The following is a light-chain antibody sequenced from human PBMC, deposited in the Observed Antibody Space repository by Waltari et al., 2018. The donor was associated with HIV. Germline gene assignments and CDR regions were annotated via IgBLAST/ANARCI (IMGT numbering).Light chain of an antibody. CDR1: QSVSDY. CDR2: DAS. J-gene: IGKJ1*01. Sequence: IVLTQSPATLSLSPGERATLSCRASQSVSDYLAWYQQKPGQATRLLIYDASNRATCIPARFSGSGSGTDFALTISSLEPEDFAVYYCQQRTSWPPWTFGQGTKVEIK. CDR3: QQRTSWPPWT. V-gene: IGKV3-11*01.